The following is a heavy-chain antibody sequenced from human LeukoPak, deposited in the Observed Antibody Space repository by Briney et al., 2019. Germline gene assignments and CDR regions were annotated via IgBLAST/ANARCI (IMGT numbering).Heavy chain of an antibody. J-gene: IGHJ5*02. CDR3: ARDHRLQLENWFDP. D-gene: IGHD1-1*01. V-gene: IGHV1-69*13. CDR1: GGTFSSYS. Sequence: SVKVSCKASGGTFSSYSINWVRQAPGQGLEWMGGITPIFGTPKYAQKFQGRVTITADESTSTAYMELSSLRSEDTAMYYCARDHRLQLENWFDPWGQGTLATVSS. CDR2: ITPIFGTP.